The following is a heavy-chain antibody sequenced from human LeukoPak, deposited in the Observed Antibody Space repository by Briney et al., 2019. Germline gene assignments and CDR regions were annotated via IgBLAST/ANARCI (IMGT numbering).Heavy chain of an antibody. V-gene: IGHV3-7*01. CDR3: ARELSWSGRDY. Sequence: PGGSLRLSCAASGFTFSGSWMSWVRQAPGKGLEWVANINQDGSAKNYLDSVKGRFTISRDRGKNSLYLQMNSLRDEDTAVYYCARELSWSGRDYWGQGTLVTVSS. CDR1: GFTFSGSW. D-gene: IGHD3-3*01. J-gene: IGHJ4*02. CDR2: INQDGSAK.